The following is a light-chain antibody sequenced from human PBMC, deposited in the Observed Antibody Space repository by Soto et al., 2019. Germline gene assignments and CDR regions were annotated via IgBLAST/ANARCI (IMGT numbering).Light chain of an antibody. Sequence: EIMMTQSPATLSVSPGEGATLSCRASQSVSSNLAWYQQKPGPAPRLLIYGASTRPTGIPVRFSGSASGTEFTLPISSLQSEDFAVYYCQQNNKWPLTFGGGTKVEIK. J-gene: IGKJ4*01. V-gene: IGKV3-15*01. CDR1: QSVSSN. CDR3: QQNNKWPLT. CDR2: GAS.